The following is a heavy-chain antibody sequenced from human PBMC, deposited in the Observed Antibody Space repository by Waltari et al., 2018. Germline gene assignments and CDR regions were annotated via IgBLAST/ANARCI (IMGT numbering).Heavy chain of an antibody. CDR3: ARYSTYTGNNWFDP. CDR1: GGTFSSYT. J-gene: IGHJ5*02. CDR2: IIPILGIA. V-gene: IGHV1-69*02. Sequence: QVQLVQSGAEVKTPGSSVKVSCKASGGTFSSYTISWVRQAPGQGLEWMGRIIPILGIANYAQKFQGSGTITADKSTSTAYIELSSLRAEDTAVYYCARYSTYTGNNWFDPWGQGTLVTVSS. D-gene: IGHD6-13*01.